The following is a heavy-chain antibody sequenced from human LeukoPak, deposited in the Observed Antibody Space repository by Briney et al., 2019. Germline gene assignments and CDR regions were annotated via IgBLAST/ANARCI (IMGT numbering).Heavy chain of an antibody. D-gene: IGHD5-12*01. CDR3: ARGAPTTRIGAGRFDY. Sequence: GASVKVSCKASGYTFTSYGISWVRQAPGQGLEWMGDINPSGGSTSYAQKFQGRITVTRDTYTNTVYMDLSSLRSEDTATYYCARGAPTTRIGAGRFDYWGQGSLLTVAS. V-gene: IGHV1-46*01. CDR2: INPSGGST. CDR1: GYTFTSYG. J-gene: IGHJ4*02.